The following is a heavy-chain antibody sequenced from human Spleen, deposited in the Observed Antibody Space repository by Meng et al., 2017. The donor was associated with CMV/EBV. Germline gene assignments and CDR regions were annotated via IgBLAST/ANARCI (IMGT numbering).Heavy chain of an antibody. CDR2: INHSGST. V-gene: IGHV4-34*01. Sequence: GSLRLSCAVYGGSFNDYYWSWIRQPPGKGLEWIGEINHSGSTNYNPSLKSRVTISADTSKNQFSLKLGSVTAADTAVYYCARWEVGLLVGYWGQGTLVTVSS. CDR3: ARWEVGLLVGY. CDR1: GGSFNDYY. J-gene: IGHJ4*02. D-gene: IGHD1-26*01.